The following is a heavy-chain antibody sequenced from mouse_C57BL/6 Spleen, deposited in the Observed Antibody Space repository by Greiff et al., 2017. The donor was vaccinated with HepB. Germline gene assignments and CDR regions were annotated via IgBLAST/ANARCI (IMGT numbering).Heavy chain of an antibody. CDR1: GFTFSNYW. CDR2: IRLKSDNYAT. CDR3: TIYYGYDEAYFDY. D-gene: IGHD2-2*01. J-gene: IGHJ2*01. V-gene: IGHV6-3*01. Sequence: EVQLQQSGGGLVQPGGSMKLSCVASGFTFSNYWMNWVRQSPEKGLEWVAQIRLKSDNYATHYAESVKGRFTISRDDSKSSVYLQMNNLRAEDTGIYYCTIYYGYDEAYFDYWGQGTTLTVSS.